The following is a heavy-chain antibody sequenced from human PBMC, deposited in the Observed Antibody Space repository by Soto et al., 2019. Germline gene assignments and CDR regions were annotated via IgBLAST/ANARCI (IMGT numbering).Heavy chain of an antibody. Sequence: QVQLQESGPGLVKPSETLSLTCTVSGGSVSSGSYYWSWIRQPPGKGLEWIGYIYYSGSTNYNPSLKSRVTISVDTSKNQFSLKLSSVTGADTAVYYCARDYLTYGDYSPDAFDIWGQGTMVTVSS. V-gene: IGHV4-61*01. CDR3: ARDYLTYGDYSPDAFDI. CDR2: IYYSGST. J-gene: IGHJ3*02. D-gene: IGHD4-17*01. CDR1: GGSVSSGSYY.